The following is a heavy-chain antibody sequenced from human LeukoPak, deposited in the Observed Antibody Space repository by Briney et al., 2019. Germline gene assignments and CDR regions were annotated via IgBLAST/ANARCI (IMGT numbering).Heavy chain of an antibody. CDR2: IHHTGNT. CDR3: ARGGIDLYWVFEY. D-gene: IGHD2-15*01. CDR1: GGSISTNNW. V-gene: IGHV4-4*02. J-gene: IGHJ4*02. Sequence: SETLSLTCAVSGGSISTNNWWSWVRQSPVKGLEWIGEIHHTGNTKYSPSLKSRVTISLDKSKNQFSLNLKSVTAADTAVYYCARGGIDLYWVFEYWGRGTLVTVSS.